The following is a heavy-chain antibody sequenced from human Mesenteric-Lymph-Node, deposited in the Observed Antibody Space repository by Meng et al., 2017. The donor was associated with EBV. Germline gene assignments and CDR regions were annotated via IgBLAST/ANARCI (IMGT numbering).Heavy chain of an antibody. CDR3: ASSRPLAGNWNYHY. J-gene: IGHJ4*02. V-gene: IGHV6-1*01. D-gene: IGHD1-7*01. Sequence: QVQLQQSGPGLVKPWQTLSLTCAIPGDSVASNSAAWNWIRQSPSRGLEWLGRTYYRSKWYNDYAVSVKSRITINPDTSKNQFSLQLNSVTPEDTAVYYCASSRPLAGNWNYHYWGQGTLVTVDS. CDR2: TYYRSKWYN. CDR1: GDSVASNSAA.